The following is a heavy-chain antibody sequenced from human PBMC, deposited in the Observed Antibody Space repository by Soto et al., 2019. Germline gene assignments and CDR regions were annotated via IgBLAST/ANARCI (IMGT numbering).Heavy chain of an antibody. CDR3: ASRVRGTMVRGVIAHYYYYGMDV. Sequence: SVKVSCKASGGTFSSYAISWVRQAPGQGLEWMGGIIPIFGTANYAQKFQGRVTITADESTSAAYMELSSLRSEDTAVYYCASRVRGTMVRGVIAHYYYYGMDVWGQGTTVTVSS. CDR2: IIPIFGTA. J-gene: IGHJ6*02. D-gene: IGHD3-10*01. CDR1: GGTFSSYA. V-gene: IGHV1-69*13.